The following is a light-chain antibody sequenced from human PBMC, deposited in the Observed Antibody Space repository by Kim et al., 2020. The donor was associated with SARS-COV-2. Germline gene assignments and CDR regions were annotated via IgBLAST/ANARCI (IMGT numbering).Light chain of an antibody. J-gene: IGKJ2*01. CDR3: QQDYNLYT. V-gene: IGKV3D-7*01. CDR1: QSVSSSY. Sequence: PGERVTLSCRASQSVSSSYLTWYQQKPGQAPRLLIFGASTRATGIPASFSGSGSGTDFTLTISSLQPEDFAVYYCQQDYNLYTFGQGTKLEI. CDR2: GAS.